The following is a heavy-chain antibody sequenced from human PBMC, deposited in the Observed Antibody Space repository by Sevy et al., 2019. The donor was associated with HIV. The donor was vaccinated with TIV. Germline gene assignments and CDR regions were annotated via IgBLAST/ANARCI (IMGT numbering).Heavy chain of an antibody. V-gene: IGHV3-7*04. J-gene: IGHJ4*02. Sequence: GGSLRLSCVASGFTLSRYWMSWVRQVPGQGLEWVADIKQDGSDKNYLDSVKGRFTISRDNAKKSLYLQMNNLRVEDTALYYCVRVRAFLLFGELPRYRFDSWGQGTLLTVSS. CDR2: IKQDGSDK. CDR3: VRVRAFLLFGELPRYRFDS. CDR1: GFTLSRYW. D-gene: IGHD3-10*01.